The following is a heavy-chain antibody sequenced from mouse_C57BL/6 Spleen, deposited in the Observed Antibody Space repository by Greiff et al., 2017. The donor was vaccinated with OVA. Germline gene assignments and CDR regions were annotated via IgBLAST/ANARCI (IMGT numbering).Heavy chain of an antibody. J-gene: IGHJ4*01. CDR2: INPSSGYT. Sequence: QVQLQQSGAELARPGASVKMSCKASGYTFTSYTMHWVKQRPGQGLEWIGYINPSSGYTKYNQKFKDKATLTADKSSSTAYMQLSSLTSEDSAVYYCATIYDGYYYAMDYWGQGTSVTVSS. V-gene: IGHV1-4*01. CDR1: GYTFTSYT. CDR3: ATIYDGYYYAMDY. D-gene: IGHD2-3*01.